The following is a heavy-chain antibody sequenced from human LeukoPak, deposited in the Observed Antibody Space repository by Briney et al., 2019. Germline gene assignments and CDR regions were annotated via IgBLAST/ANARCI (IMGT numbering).Heavy chain of an antibody. CDR1: GGSISSSSYY. D-gene: IGHD2-2*01. V-gene: IGHV4-39*01. Sequence: SETLSLTYTVSGGSISSSSYYWGWLRQPPGKGLEWLGSIYYSGSTYYNPALKGRVTISVDTSKNQFSLKLSSVTAADTAVYYCASPSLGYCSSTSCDGFDYWGQGTLVTVSS. CDR2: IYYSGST. CDR3: ASPSLGYCSSTSCDGFDY. J-gene: IGHJ4*02.